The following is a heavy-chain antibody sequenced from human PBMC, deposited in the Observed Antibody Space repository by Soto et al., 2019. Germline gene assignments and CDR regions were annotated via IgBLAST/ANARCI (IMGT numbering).Heavy chain of an antibody. CDR1: GYTFTSYG. V-gene: IGHV1-18*01. Sequence: QVQLVQSGAEVKKPGASVKVSCKASGYTFTSYGISWVRQAPGQGLEWMGWISAYNGNTNYEQQLQGRVTMTTDTPTSTASMELRSLRSDDTAVYYSARDPPPMDVWGQATTVTVSS. CDR2: ISAYNGNT. J-gene: IGHJ6*02. CDR3: ARDPPPMDV.